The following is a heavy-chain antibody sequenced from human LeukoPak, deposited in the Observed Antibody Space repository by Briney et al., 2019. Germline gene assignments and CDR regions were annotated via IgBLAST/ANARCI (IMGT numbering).Heavy chain of an antibody. CDR3: ARDGGDSSGWYVGY. Sequence: ASVKVSCKASGGTFSSYAISWVRQAPGQGLEWMGGIIPIFGTANYAQKFQGRVTITADESTSTAYMELSSLRSEDTAVYYCARDGGDSSGWYVGYWGQGTLVTVSS. CDR2: IIPIFGTA. CDR1: GGTFSSYA. D-gene: IGHD6-19*01. J-gene: IGHJ4*02. V-gene: IGHV1-69*13.